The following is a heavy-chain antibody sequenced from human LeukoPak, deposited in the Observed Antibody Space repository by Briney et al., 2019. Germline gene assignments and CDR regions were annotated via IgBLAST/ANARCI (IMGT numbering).Heavy chain of an antibody. CDR1: GYTFTGYY. Sequence: ASVKVSCKASGYTFTGYYMHWVRQAPGRGLEWMGWINPNSGGTNYAQKFQGRVTMTRDTSISTAYMELSRLRSDDTAVYYCARALLLWFGEFAWFDPWGQGTLVTVSS. J-gene: IGHJ5*02. D-gene: IGHD3-10*01. V-gene: IGHV1-2*02. CDR3: ARALLLWFGEFAWFDP. CDR2: INPNSGGT.